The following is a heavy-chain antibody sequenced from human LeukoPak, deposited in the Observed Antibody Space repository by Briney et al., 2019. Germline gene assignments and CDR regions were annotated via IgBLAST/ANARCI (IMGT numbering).Heavy chain of an antibody. D-gene: IGHD3-22*01. CDR1: GGAIISYY. CDR2: IYPTGNT. Sequence: SETLSLTCSVSGGAIISYYWSWTRQPAGKGPKWIGRIYPTGNTDYNPSLKTRVTMSTDLSKKQFSLRLRSVTAADTAVYYCARLKFYDSTGYSPGYYMDVWGKGTAVTVSS. CDR3: ARLKFYDSTGYSPGYYMDV. J-gene: IGHJ6*03. V-gene: IGHV4-4*07.